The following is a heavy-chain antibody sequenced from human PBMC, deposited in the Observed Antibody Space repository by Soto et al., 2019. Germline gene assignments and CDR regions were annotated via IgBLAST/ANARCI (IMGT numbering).Heavy chain of an antibody. Sequence: QVQLVQSGAEVKKPGSSVKVSCKASGGTFSSYAISWVRQAPGQGLEWMGGIIPIFGTANYAQKFQGRVTITADESTSTAYMELSSLRSEDTAVYYCAARSIVVVPDAHDSYYYYGMDVWGQGTTVTVSS. V-gene: IGHV1-69*01. J-gene: IGHJ6*02. CDR2: IIPIFGTA. D-gene: IGHD2-2*01. CDR3: AARSIVVVPDAHDSYYYYGMDV. CDR1: GGTFSSYA.